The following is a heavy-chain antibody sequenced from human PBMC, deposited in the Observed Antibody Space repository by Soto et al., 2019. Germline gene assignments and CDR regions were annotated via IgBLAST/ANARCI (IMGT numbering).Heavy chain of an antibody. V-gene: IGHV3-15*01. Sequence: EVQLVESGGGLVKPGGSLRLSCAASGFTFSNAWMSWVRQAPGKGLEWVGRIKSKTDGGTTDYAAPVKGRITISRDDSKNTLYLQMNSLKTEDTAVYYCTTDAIVVVVAALFDYWGQGTLVTVSS. J-gene: IGHJ4*02. D-gene: IGHD2-15*01. CDR1: GFTFSNAW. CDR3: TTDAIVVVVAALFDY. CDR2: IKSKTDGGTT.